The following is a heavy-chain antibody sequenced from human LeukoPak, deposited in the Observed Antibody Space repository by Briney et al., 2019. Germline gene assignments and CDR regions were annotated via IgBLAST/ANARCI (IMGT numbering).Heavy chain of an antibody. CDR3: AKGSYYDSSGSFYFDY. V-gene: IGHV3-23*01. CDR2: IGGSGDNT. J-gene: IGHJ4*02. Sequence: TGGSLRLSFAASGFTFSSYAMSWVRQAPGKGLEWVSVIGGSGDNTYYADSVKGRFTISRDNSKNTLYVQVNSLGTEDTAAYYCAKGSYYDSSGSFYFDYWGQGTLVTVSS. CDR1: GFTFSSYA. D-gene: IGHD3-22*01.